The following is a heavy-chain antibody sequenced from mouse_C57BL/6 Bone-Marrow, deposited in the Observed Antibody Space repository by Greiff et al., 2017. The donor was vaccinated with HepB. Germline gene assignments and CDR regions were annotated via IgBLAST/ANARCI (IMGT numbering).Heavy chain of an antibody. CDR2: IDPETGGT. D-gene: IGHD1-1*01. CDR1: GYTFTDYE. J-gene: IGHJ3*01. Sequence: QVQLQQSGAELVRPGASVTLSCKASGYTFTDYEMHWVKQTPVHGLEWIGAIDPETGGTAYNQKFKGKAILTADKSSSTAYMELRSLTSEDSAVYYCTITTVVAPGAYWGQRTLVTVSA. V-gene: IGHV1-15*01. CDR3: TITTVVAPGAY.